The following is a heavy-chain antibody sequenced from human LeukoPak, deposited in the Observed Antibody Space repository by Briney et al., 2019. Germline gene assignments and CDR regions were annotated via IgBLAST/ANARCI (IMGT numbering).Heavy chain of an antibody. D-gene: IGHD1-14*01. Sequence: ASVKVSCKASGGTFSSYAINWVRQAPGQGLEWMGWMNPNSGNTGYAQKFQGRVTMTRNTSISTAYMELSSLRSEDTAVYYCARGYNDAFDIWGQGTMVTVSS. V-gene: IGHV1-8*02. J-gene: IGHJ3*02. CDR3: ARGYNDAFDI. CDR1: GGTFSSYA. CDR2: MNPNSGNT.